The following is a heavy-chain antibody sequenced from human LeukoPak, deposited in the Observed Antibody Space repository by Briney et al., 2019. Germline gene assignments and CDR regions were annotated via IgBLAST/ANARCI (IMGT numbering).Heavy chain of an antibody. CDR2: ISGSGGST. V-gene: IGHV3-23*01. CDR1: GITFSSYA. CDR3: AKDSDYDSSGYYSQPGDY. J-gene: IGHJ4*02. D-gene: IGHD3-22*01. Sequence: GGSLRLSCAASGITFSSYAMSWVRQAPGKGLEWVSAISGSGGSTYYADSVKGRFTISRDNSKNTLYLQMNSLRAEDTAVYYCAKDSDYDSSGYYSQPGDYWGQGTLVTVSS.